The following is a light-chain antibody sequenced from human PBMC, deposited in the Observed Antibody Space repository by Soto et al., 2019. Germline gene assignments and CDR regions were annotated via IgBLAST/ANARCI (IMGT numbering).Light chain of an antibody. Sequence: DIQMTQSPSTLSATAGDRVTITCRASQSISSWLAWYQQKPGKAPKLLIYDASNLESGVPSRFSGSGSGTEFTLTISNLQPEDFATYSCQQSYSTPLTFGGGTKVDI. CDR1: QSISSW. J-gene: IGKJ4*01. V-gene: IGKV1-5*01. CDR3: QQSYSTPLT. CDR2: DAS.